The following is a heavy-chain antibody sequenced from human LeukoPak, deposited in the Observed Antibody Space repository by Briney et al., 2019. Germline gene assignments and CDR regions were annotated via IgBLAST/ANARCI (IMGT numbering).Heavy chain of an antibody. CDR2: ILYDGSNK. J-gene: IGHJ6*04. V-gene: IGHV3-30*18. D-gene: IGHD3-10*02. Sequence: PGRSLRLSCAASGFTFSNYGMHWVRQAPGKGLEWVAVILYDGSNKDYADSVKGRFTISRDNAKNSLYLQMNSLRAEDTAVYYCAELGITMIGGVWGKGTTVTISS. CDR3: AELGITMIGGV. CDR1: GFTFSNYG.